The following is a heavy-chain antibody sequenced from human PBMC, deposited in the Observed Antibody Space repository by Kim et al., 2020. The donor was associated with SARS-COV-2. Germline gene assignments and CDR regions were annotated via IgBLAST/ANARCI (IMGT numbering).Heavy chain of an antibody. J-gene: IGHJ4*02. D-gene: IGHD6-13*01. CDR3: ARDLIAAADNFDY. Sequence: YAVSVKSRITINPDTSKNQFSLQLNSVTPEDTAVHYCARDLIAAADNFDYWGQGTLVTVSS. V-gene: IGHV6-1*01.